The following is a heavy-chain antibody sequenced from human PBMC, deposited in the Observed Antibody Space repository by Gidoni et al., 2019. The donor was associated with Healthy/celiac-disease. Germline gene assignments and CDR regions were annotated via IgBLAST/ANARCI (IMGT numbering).Heavy chain of an antibody. CDR2: ISSSGSTI. CDR1: GFTFRSYS. J-gene: IGHJ5*02. CDR3: ATGSHYYDSSGYRTYNWFDP. D-gene: IGHD3-22*01. Sequence: EVQLVESGGGLVKPGGSLRLSCAASGFTFRSYSMNWVRQAPGKGLEWVSSISSSGSTIYYADSVKGRFTISRDNAKNSLYLQMNSLRAEDTAVYYCATGSHYYDSSGYRTYNWFDPWGQGTLVTVSS. V-gene: IGHV3-21*01.